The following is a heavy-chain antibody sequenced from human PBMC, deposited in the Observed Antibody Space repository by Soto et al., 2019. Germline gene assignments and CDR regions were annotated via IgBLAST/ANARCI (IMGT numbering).Heavy chain of an antibody. J-gene: IGHJ6*02. CDR3: ASPYMYSSGLYFYGMDV. CDR1: GFTFSSSW. V-gene: IGHV3-74*01. CDR2: INSDGSST. Sequence: EVQLVESGGGLVQPGGSLRLSCAASGFTFSSSWMHWVRQVPGKGRLWVSRINSDGSSTSYADSVKGRFTISRDNAKNTVYLQMNSLRAEDTAVYYCASPYMYSSGLYFYGMDVWGQGTTVTVSS. D-gene: IGHD6-19*01.